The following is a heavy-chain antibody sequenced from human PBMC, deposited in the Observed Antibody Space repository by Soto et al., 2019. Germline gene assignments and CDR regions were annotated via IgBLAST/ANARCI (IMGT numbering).Heavy chain of an antibody. J-gene: IGHJ6*02. Sequence: SETLSLTCAVYGGSFSGYYWSWIRQPPGKGLEWIGEINHSGSTNYNPSLKSRVTISVDTSKNQFSLKLSSVTAADTAVYYCARFGATVTTHYYYYGMDVWGQGPTVTVSS. CDR3: ARFGATVTTHYYYYGMDV. D-gene: IGHD4-17*01. CDR2: INHSGST. CDR1: GGSFSGYY. V-gene: IGHV4-34*01.